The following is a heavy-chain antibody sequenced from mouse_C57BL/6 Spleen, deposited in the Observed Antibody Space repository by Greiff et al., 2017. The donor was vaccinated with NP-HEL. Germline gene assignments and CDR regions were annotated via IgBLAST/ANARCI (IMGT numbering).Heavy chain of an antibody. J-gene: IGHJ4*01. Sequence: VQLQQSGAELVKPGASVKISCKASGYAFSSYWMNWVKQRPGKGLEWIGQIYPGDGDTNYNGQFKGKATLTADKSSSTAYMQLSSLTSEDSAVYFCARPPYDLYYYAMDYWGQGTSVTVSS. CDR3: ARPPYDLYYYAMDY. CDR1: GYAFSSYW. V-gene: IGHV1-80*01. CDR2: IYPGDGDT. D-gene: IGHD2-3*01.